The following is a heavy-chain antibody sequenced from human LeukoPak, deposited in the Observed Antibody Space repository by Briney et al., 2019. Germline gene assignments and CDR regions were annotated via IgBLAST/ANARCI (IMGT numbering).Heavy chain of an antibody. CDR2: ISTNNGNT. Sequence: GASVKVSCKASGYTFTNYHISWVRQAPGQGLEWMGWISTNNGNTNYAQNLQGGVTMTKDTSTSTAYMELRSLRSDDTAVYYCALISYCTSVTCYFLDYWGQGTLVSVSS. J-gene: IGHJ4*02. V-gene: IGHV1-18*01. CDR3: ALISYCTSVTCYFLDY. CDR1: GYTFTNYH. D-gene: IGHD2-8*01.